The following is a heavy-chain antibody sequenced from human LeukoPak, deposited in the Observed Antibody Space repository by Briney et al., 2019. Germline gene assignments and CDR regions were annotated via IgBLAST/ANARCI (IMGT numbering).Heavy chain of an antibody. J-gene: IGHJ5*02. CDR2: VSRFGGTT. V-gene: IGHV3-23*01. CDR3: VKHVGSRWSNNRFDP. Sequence: GGSLRLSCAASGFTFDSYAMSWVRQAPGKGLEWVSAVSRFGGTTYYADSAKGRFTISRDNSNNTVYLQMNSLRVVDTALYYCVKHVGSRWSNNRFDPWGQGTLVTVS. D-gene: IGHD6-13*01. CDR1: GFTFDSYA.